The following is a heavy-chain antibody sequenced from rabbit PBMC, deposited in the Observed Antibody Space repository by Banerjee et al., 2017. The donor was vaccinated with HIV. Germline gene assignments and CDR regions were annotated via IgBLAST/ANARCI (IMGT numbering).Heavy chain of an antibody. CDR3: ARGGTSDYNWNL. CDR2: IYGGSSGST. Sequence: QEQLKETGGGLVQPGGSLTLSCKASGFDFSSYYMSWVRQAPGKGLEWIACIYGGSSGSTYYASWAKGRFTISKTSSTTVTLQMTSLTAADTATYFCARGGTSDYNWNLWGPGTLVTVS. D-gene: IGHD8-1*01. CDR1: GFDFSSYYM. V-gene: IGHV1S45*01. J-gene: IGHJ4*01.